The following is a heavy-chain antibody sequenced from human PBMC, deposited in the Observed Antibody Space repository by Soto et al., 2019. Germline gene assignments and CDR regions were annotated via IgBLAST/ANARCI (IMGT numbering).Heavy chain of an antibody. V-gene: IGHV4-4*02. CDR2: IYHSGST. CDR1: SGSISSSNW. J-gene: IGHJ6*03. D-gene: IGHD4-4*01. Sequence: QVQLQESGLGLVKPSGTLSLTCAVSSGSISSSNWWSWVRQPPGKGLEWIGEIYHSGSTNYNPSLKSRVTISVDKSKNQFSLKLSSVTAADTAVYYCARDRLTSKPYYYYYMDVWGKGTTVTVSS. CDR3: ARDRLTSKPYYYYYMDV.